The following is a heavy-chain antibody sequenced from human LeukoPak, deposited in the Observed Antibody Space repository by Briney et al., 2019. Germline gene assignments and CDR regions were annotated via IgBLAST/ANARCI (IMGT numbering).Heavy chain of an antibody. Sequence: GASVKVSCKASGYTFTSYVMHWVRQAPGQRLEWMGWINAGNGKTEYSQKLQGRVTMTTDTSTSTAYMELRSLRSDDTAVYYCARVVRITMVRGVIIDYWGQGTLVTVSS. V-gene: IGHV1-3*01. CDR3: ARVVRITMVRGVIIDY. CDR2: INAGNGKT. CDR1: GYTFTSYV. D-gene: IGHD3-10*01. J-gene: IGHJ4*02.